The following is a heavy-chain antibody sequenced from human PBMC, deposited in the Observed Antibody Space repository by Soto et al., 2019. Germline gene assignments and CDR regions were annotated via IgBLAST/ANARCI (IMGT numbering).Heavy chain of an antibody. CDR1: GFTFSSYA. CDR3: ARDLGAVVVAATLDY. V-gene: IGHV3-30*14. D-gene: IGHD2-15*01. Sequence: HVQLVESGGGVVQPGRSLRLSCAASGFTFSSYAMHWVRQAPGKGLEWVAVISYDETNKHYADSVKGRFTISRDNSKNTLYVQMNSLRTKDTADYYCARDLGAVVVAATLDYWGQGTLVTVSS. CDR2: ISYDETNK. J-gene: IGHJ4*02.